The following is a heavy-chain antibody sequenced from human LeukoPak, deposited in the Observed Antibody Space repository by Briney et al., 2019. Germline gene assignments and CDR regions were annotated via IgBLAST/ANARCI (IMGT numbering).Heavy chain of an antibody. V-gene: IGHV3-7*05. Sequence: GGSLRLSCAASGLTYSRYWMTWVRQAPGEGLEWVANTNQDGTERHYVDPVKGRSTISRDNAKNSLYLQMNTLRAEDTAVYYCVRDMDVWGQGTTVTVSS. CDR1: GLTYSRYW. CDR2: TNQDGTER. CDR3: VRDMDV. J-gene: IGHJ6*02.